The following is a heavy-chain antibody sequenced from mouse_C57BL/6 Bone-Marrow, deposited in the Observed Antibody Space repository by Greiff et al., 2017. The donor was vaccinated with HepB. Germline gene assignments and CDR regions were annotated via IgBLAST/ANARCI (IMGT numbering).Heavy chain of an antibody. CDR1: GYTFTSYW. CDR2: INPSSGYT. V-gene: IGHV1-7*01. Sequence: VQLQQSGAELAKPGASVKLSCKASGYTFTSYWMHWVKQRPGQGLEWIGYINPSSGYTKYNQKFKDKATLTADKSSSTAYMQLSSLTYEDSAVYYCARSDYGSSYDFAYWGQGTLVTVSA. CDR3: ARSDYGSSYDFAY. D-gene: IGHD1-1*01. J-gene: IGHJ3*01.